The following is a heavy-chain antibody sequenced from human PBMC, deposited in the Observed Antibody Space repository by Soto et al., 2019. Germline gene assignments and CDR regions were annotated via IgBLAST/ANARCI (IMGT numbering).Heavy chain of an antibody. V-gene: IGHV3-23*01. Sequence: GGSLRLSCAASGFTFSSYAMSWVRQAPGKGLEWVSAISGSGGSTYYADSVKGRLTISRDNSKNTLYLQMNSLRAEDMAVYYCAKDQQVDIVVVVAASWYGAFDIWGQGTMVTVSS. D-gene: IGHD2-15*01. CDR1: GFTFSSYA. CDR3: AKDQQVDIVVVVAASWYGAFDI. CDR2: ISGSGGST. J-gene: IGHJ3*02.